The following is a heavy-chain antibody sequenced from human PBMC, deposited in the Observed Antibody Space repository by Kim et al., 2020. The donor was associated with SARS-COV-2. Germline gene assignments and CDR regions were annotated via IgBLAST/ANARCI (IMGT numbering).Heavy chain of an antibody. Sequence: GGSLRLSCATSGFTFSAYDMNWVRQAPGKGLEWLSFITKSSTTIYYADSVKGRFTISRDNVKNSLYLQMNSLRDEDTALYYCVRDRMGGAFDVSGQGTMVTGSS. J-gene: IGHJ3*01. D-gene: IGHD3-16*01. CDR3: VRDRMGGAFDV. CDR2: ITKSSTTI. CDR1: GFTFSAYD. V-gene: IGHV3-48*02.